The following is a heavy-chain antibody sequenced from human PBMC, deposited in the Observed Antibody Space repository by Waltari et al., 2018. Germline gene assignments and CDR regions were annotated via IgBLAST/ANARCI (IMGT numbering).Heavy chain of an antibody. V-gene: IGHV1-69*04. Sequence: QGQLVQSGAEVKKPGSSLKVSCKASGGPFSSYGIVWVWQGPGHGLGWMGRVIPLLGIENKPQKFQGRITLSADKSTNTAYMELSSLTSEDTAVYYCAREGGSWIGLPSPHYNYGMDVWGQGTTVIVSS. D-gene: IGHD1-1*01. CDR1: GGPFSSYG. J-gene: IGHJ6*02. CDR3: AREGGSWIGLPSPHYNYGMDV. CDR2: VIPLLGIE.